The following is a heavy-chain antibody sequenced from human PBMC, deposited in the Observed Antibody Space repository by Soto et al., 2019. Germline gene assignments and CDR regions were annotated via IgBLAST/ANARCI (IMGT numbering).Heavy chain of an antibody. V-gene: IGHV3-15*01. CDR3: STRSSTSP. D-gene: IGHD2-2*01. J-gene: IGHJ5*02. Sequence: LRLSCAASGFTFTNAWMSWVRQAPGKGLEWVGRIMSKTDGGTTDYAAPVKGRFTISRDDSKSMLYLQMDSLKTEDTAVYYCSTRSSTSPWGQGTLVTVSS. CDR2: IMSKTDGGTT. CDR1: GFTFTNAW.